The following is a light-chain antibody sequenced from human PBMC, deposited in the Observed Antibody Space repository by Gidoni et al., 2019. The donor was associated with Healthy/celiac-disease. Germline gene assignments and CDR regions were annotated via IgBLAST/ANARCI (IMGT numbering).Light chain of an antibody. V-gene: IGKV2-28*01. CDR3: MQALQTAFT. Sequence: DSVRTQSPLSLPVTPGEPASISCRSSQSLLHSNGYNYLDWYLQKPGQSPQLLIYLGSNRASGVPDRFSGSGSGTDFTLKISRVEAEDVGVYYCMQALQTAFTFGPXTKVDIK. CDR2: LGS. J-gene: IGKJ3*01. CDR1: QSLLHSNGYNY.